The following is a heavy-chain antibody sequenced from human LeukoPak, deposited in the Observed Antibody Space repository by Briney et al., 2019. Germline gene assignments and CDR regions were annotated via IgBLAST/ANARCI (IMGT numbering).Heavy chain of an antibody. CDR1: GGSISSSSYY. CDR2: IYYSGST. CDR3: ARVGVGQYYYYYMDV. Sequence: SETLSLTCTVSGGSISSSSYYWGWIRQPPGKGLEWIGSIYYSGSTYYNPSLKSRVTISVDTSKNQFSLKLSSVTAADTAVYYCARVGVGQYYYYYMDVWGKGTTVTVSS. V-gene: IGHV4-39*07. J-gene: IGHJ6*03. D-gene: IGHD3-3*01.